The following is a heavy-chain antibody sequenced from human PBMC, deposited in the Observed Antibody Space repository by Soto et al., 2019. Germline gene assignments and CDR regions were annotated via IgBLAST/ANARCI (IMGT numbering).Heavy chain of an antibody. V-gene: IGHV4-34*01. Sequence: SETLSLTCAVYGGSFSGYYWSWIRQPPGKGLEWIGEINHSGSTNYNPSLKSRVTISVDTSKNQFSLKLSSVTAADTAVYYCARGDYYGMDVWGQGTTVTSP. CDR3: ARGDYYGMDV. J-gene: IGHJ6*02. CDR2: INHSGST. CDR1: GGSFSGYY.